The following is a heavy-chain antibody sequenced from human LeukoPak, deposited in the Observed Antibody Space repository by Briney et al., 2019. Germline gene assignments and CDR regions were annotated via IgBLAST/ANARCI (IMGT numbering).Heavy chain of an antibody. V-gene: IGHV1-69*13. D-gene: IGHD6-13*01. CDR1: GGTFSSYA. CDR3: ARGGIAAGEIDY. CDR2: IIPIFGTA. Sequence: VASVTVSCKASGGTFSSYAISWVRQAPGQGLEWMGGIIPIFGTANYAQKFQGRVTITADESTSTAYMELSSLRSEDTAVYYCARGGIAAGEIDYWGQGTLVTVSS. J-gene: IGHJ4*02.